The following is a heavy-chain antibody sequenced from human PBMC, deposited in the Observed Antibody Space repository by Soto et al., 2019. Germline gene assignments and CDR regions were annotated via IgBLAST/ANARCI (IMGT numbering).Heavy chain of an antibody. CDR2: IYPGDSDT. J-gene: IGHJ3*02. CDR3: ARPTPDDYESSGYYGDFDI. V-gene: IGHV5-51*01. D-gene: IGHD3-22*01. CDR1: GYSFTSYW. Sequence: GSSLKISCKGSGYSFTSYWIGWVRQMPGKGLEWMGIIYPGDSDTRYSPSFQGQVTISADKSISTAYLQWSSLKASDTAMYYCARPTPDDYESSGYYGDFDILGTGTMVT.